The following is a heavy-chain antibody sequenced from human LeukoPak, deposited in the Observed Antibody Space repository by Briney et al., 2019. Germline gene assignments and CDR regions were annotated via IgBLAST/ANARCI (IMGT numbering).Heavy chain of an antibody. V-gene: IGHV3-74*01. J-gene: IGHJ4*02. CDR1: GFTFSRHY. Sequence: TGGSLRLSCAASGFTFSRHYMHWVRQAPGKGLVWVSLINTGGRTTIYADSVKGRFTISRDNAKNTLYLQMNSLRAEDTAVYYCVSPLREGYTDYWGQGTLVTVSS. CDR2: INTGGRTT. CDR3: VSPLREGYTDY. D-gene: IGHD5-24*01.